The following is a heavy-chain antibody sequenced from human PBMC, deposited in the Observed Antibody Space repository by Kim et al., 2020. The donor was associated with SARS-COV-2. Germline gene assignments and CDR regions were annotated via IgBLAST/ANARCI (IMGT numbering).Heavy chain of an antibody. D-gene: IGHD3-22*01. Sequence: ASVKVSCKASGYTFTGYYMHWVRQAPGQGLEWMGWINPNSGSTNYAQKFQGRVTMTRDTSISTAYMELSRLRSDDTAVYYCASQLRITMRVVVHYDFDKWGQGTMVTVSS. CDR1: GYTFTGYY. J-gene: IGHJ3*02. CDR3: ASQLRITMRVVVHYDFDK. V-gene: IGHV1-2*02. CDR2: INPNSGST.